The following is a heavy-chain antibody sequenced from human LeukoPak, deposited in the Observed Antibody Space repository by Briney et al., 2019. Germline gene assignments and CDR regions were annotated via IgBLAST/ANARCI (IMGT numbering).Heavy chain of an antibody. Sequence: ASVKVSCKASVYTFTGYYMHWVRQAPGQGLEWMGWINPNSGGTNYAQKFQGRVTMTRDTSISTAYMELSRLRSDDTAVYYCARREPYSSSSQHNWFDPWGQGTLVTVSS. CDR2: INPNSGGT. D-gene: IGHD6-6*01. CDR3: ARREPYSSSSQHNWFDP. J-gene: IGHJ5*02. V-gene: IGHV1-2*02. CDR1: VYTFTGYY.